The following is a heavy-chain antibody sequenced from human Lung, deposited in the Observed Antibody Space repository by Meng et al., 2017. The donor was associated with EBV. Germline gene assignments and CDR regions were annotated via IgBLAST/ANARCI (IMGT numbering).Heavy chain of an antibody. CDR3: ARVEVGITSGDY. J-gene: IGHJ4*02. Sequence: QAQLLPSGGGVKKPGASVRVSCKASGYTSTNYGITWVRQAPGQGLEWMGWINAYNGDTNYAQTLQGRVTMTTDTSTSTAYMELRSLRSDDTAVYYCARVEVGITSGDYWGQGTLVTVSS. CDR1: GYTSTNYG. CDR2: INAYNGDT. V-gene: IGHV1-18*01. D-gene: IGHD1-26*01.